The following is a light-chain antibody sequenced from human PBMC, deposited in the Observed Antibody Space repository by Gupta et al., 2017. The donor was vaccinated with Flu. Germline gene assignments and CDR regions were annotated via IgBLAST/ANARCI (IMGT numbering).Light chain of an antibody. Sequence: QSVLTQPPSASVTPEQRITISSSGSSSNIGRNSVYWYQQLPATAPKLLIYTNDQRPSGVPDRFSGSKSGTSASLAISGLRSEDEADYYCAAWDASLSGWVFGGGTKLTVL. J-gene: IGLJ3*02. V-gene: IGLV1-47*01. CDR1: SSNIGRNS. CDR2: TND. CDR3: AAWDASLSGWV.